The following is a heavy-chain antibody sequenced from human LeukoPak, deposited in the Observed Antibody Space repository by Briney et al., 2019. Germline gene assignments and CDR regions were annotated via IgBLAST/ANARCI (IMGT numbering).Heavy chain of an antibody. V-gene: IGHV3-30*18. J-gene: IGHJ4*02. CDR3: AKQYYYDSSGRPVDY. Sequence: PGRSLRLSCAASGFTFSSYGMHWVRQAPGKGLEWVAVISYDGSNKYYADSVKGRFTISRDNSKNTLYLQMNSLRAEDTAVYYCAKQYYYDSSGRPVDYWGQGTLVTVSS. CDR1: GFTFSSYG. CDR2: ISYDGSNK. D-gene: IGHD3-22*01.